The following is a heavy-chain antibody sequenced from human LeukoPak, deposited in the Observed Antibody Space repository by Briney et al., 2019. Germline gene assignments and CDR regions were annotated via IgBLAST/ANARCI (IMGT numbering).Heavy chain of an antibody. CDR1: GFTFSNYA. J-gene: IGHJ4*02. CDR2: ISFDGSKS. Sequence: GGSLRLSCAGFGFTFSNYAIHWVRQAPGKGLEWVAAISFDGSKSSYAESVKGRFSISRDSSRDTLYLQMSSLAVEDTAIYYCARSRIANDSSGYHFKFDYWSQGALVTVSS. D-gene: IGHD3-22*01. V-gene: IGHV3-30*15. CDR3: ARSRIANDSSGYHFKFDY.